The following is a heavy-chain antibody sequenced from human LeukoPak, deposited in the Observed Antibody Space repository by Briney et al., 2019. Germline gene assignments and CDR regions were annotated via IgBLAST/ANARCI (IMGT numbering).Heavy chain of an antibody. D-gene: IGHD5-18*01. Sequence: SETLSLTCVVYGGSFSGYYWSWIRQPPGKGLEWVGEINHSGSTNYNPSLKSRVTISVDTSKNQFSLKLSSVTAADTAVYYCARGLQGDTAMVRLYYFDYWGQGTLVTVSS. V-gene: IGHV4-34*01. CDR1: GGSFSGYY. CDR2: INHSGST. CDR3: ARGLQGDTAMVRLYYFDY. J-gene: IGHJ4*02.